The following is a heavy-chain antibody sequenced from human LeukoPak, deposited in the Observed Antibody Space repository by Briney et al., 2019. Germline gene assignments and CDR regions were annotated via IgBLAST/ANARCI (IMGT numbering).Heavy chain of an antibody. D-gene: IGHD6-6*01. J-gene: IGHJ4*02. CDR1: GGTFSSYT. CDR3: ARDSSSSFEFDY. CDR2: IIPILGIA. V-gene: IGHV1-69*04. Sequence: SVKVACKASGGTFSSYTISWVRQAPGQGLEWMGRIIPILGIANYAQKFQGRVTITADKSTSTAYMELSSLRSEDTAVYYCARDSSSSFEFDYWGQGTLVTVSS.